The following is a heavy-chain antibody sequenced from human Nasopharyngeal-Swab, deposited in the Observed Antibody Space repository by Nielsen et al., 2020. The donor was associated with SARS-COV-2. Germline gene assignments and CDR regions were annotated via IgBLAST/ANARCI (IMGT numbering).Heavy chain of an antibody. CDR1: GYTFSSYG. CDR3: ARKVGAPRAWYFDL. Sequence: ASVKVSCKTSGYTFSSYGISWVRQAPGQGLEWMGWISPYNGNTNYPQKFQGRVTVTADTSTSTAYLELRSLRSDDTAIYYRARKVGAPRAWYFDLWGRGTLVTV. J-gene: IGHJ2*01. CDR2: ISPYNGNT. V-gene: IGHV1-18*01. D-gene: IGHD3-16*01.